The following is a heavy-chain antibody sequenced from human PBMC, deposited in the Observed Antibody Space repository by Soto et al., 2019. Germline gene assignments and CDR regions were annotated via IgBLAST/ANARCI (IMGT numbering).Heavy chain of an antibody. Sequence: ASVKVSCKASGYTFTGYYMHWVRQAPGQGLEWMGWINPNSGGTNYAQKFQGWVTMTRDTSISTAYMELSRLRSDDTAVYYCARDFSSAPDAFDIWGQGTTVTVSS. CDR1: GYTFTGYY. CDR3: ARDFSSAPDAFDI. D-gene: IGHD3-22*01. V-gene: IGHV1-2*04. J-gene: IGHJ3*02. CDR2: INPNSGGT.